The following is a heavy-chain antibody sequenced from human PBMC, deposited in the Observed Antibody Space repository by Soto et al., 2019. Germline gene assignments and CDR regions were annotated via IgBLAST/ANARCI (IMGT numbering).Heavy chain of an antibody. CDR3: VRSGYSSGSGWSHFDY. CDR2: IWSDGSNK. V-gene: IGHV3-33*01. CDR1: GFTFSSYG. D-gene: IGHD6-19*01. Sequence: GGSLSLSCAASGFTFSSYGMHWVRQAPGRGREWVAVIWSDGSNKNYADSVKGRFTISRDNSKNTLYLQMNSLRVEDTAVYYCVRSGYSSGSGWSHFDYWGRGTLVTVSS. J-gene: IGHJ4*02.